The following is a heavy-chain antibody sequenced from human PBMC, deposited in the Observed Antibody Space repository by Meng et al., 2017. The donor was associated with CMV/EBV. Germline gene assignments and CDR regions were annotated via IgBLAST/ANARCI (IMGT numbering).Heavy chain of an antibody. CDR2: IRSKAYGGTT. V-gene: IGHV3-49*04. CDR1: GFTFGDYA. J-gene: IGHJ6*02. D-gene: IGHD3-10*01. CDR3: TRDITMVRGVIGRGMDV. Sequence: GESLKISCTASGFTFGDYAMSWVRQAPGKGLEWVGFIRSKAYGGTTEYAASGKGRFTISRDDSKSIAYLQMNSLKTEDTAVYYCTRDITMVRGVIGRGMDVWGQGTTVTVSS.